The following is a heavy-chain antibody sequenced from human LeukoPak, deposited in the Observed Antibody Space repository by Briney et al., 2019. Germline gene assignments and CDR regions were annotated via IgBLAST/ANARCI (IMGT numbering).Heavy chain of an antibody. CDR2: IWYDGSNK. Sequence: GGSLRLSCAASGFTFSSYGMHWVRQAPGKGLEWVAVIWYDGSNKYYADSVKGRFTISRDNSKNTPYLQMNSLRAEDTAVYYCARGNGPVVTCYYYYMDVWGKGTTVTVSS. CDR3: ARGNGPVVTCYYYYMDV. CDR1: GFTFSSYG. J-gene: IGHJ6*03. D-gene: IGHD4-23*01. V-gene: IGHV3-33*01.